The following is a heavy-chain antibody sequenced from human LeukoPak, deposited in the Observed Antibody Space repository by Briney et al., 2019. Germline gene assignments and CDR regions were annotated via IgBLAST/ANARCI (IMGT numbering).Heavy chain of an antibody. CDR1: GYTFTGYY. D-gene: IGHD6-19*01. CDR2: INPNSGGT. CDR3: ARARENRQWLTT. Sequence: ASVKVSCRASGYTFTGYYMHWVRQAPGQGLEWMGWINPNSGGTNYAQKFQGRVTMTRDTSISTAYMELSRLRSDDTAVYYCARARENRQWLTTWGQGTLVTVSS. V-gene: IGHV1-2*02. J-gene: IGHJ4*02.